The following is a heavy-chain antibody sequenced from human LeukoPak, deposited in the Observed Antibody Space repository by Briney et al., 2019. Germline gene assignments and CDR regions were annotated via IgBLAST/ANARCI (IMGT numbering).Heavy chain of an antibody. D-gene: IGHD5-18*01. Sequence: PGGTLRLSCAASGFTFSSYTINWVRQAPGKGLEWVSSISDSSSYIYYADSVKGRFTISRDNAKNSLYLQMNSLRAEDTAVYYCARDSIPNTAMVDDAFDIWGQGTMVTVSS. V-gene: IGHV3-21*01. J-gene: IGHJ3*02. CDR1: GFTFSSYT. CDR2: ISDSSSYI. CDR3: ARDSIPNTAMVDDAFDI.